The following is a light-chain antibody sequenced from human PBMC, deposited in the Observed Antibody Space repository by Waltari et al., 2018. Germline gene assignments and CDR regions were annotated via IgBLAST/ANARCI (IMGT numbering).Light chain of an antibody. V-gene: IGKV3-20*01. CDR3: QHYVRLPAT. CDR2: GAS. J-gene: IGKJ1*01. CDR1: QSVGRS. Sequence: IVLTQSPGTLSLSPGERATLSCRASQSVGRSLAWYQQKPGQAPRLVSYGASSRATGIPDRFSGSGSGTDFSLTISRLEPEDFAVYYCQHYVRLPATFGQGTKVEIK.